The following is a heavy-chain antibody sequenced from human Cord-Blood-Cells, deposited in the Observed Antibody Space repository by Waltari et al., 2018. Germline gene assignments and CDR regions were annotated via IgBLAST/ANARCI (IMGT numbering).Heavy chain of an antibody. Sequence: QVQLQESGPGLVKPSQTLSLTCTVSGGSISSGGYYWTWIRQHPGKGLECIGYIYYSGGTYYNPSLKSRVTRSVDTSKNQFSLKLSSVTAADTAVYYCARTTDWLGDFDYWGQGTLVTVSS. J-gene: IGHJ4*02. CDR1: GGSISSGGYY. D-gene: IGHD3-9*01. CDR3: ARTTDWLGDFDY. V-gene: IGHV4-31*03. CDR2: IYYSGGT.